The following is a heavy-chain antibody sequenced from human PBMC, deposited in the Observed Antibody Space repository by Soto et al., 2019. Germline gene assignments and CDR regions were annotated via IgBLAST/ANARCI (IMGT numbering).Heavy chain of an antibody. CDR2: INHSGST. V-gene: IGHV4-34*01. J-gene: IGHJ4*02. D-gene: IGHD4-17*01. CDR1: GGSFSGYY. CDR3: ARERWHDY. Sequence: PSETLSLTCAVYGGSFSGYYWSWVRQPPGKGLEWIGEINHSGSTNYNPSLKSRVTISVDTSKNQFSLKLSSVTAADTAVYYCARERWHDYWGQGTLVTVSS.